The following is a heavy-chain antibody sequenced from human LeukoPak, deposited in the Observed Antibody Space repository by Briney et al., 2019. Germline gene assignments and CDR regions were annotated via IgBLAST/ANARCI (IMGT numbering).Heavy chain of an antibody. V-gene: IGHV3-48*03. CDR2: ISSSSTYI. J-gene: IGHJ4*02. D-gene: IGHD1-1*01. CDR3: AREAYNAFDY. Sequence: PGGSLRLSCAASGFTFSSYEMNWVRQAPGKGLEWVSSISSSSTYIYYADSVKGRFTISRDNAKNSLYLQMNSLRAEDTAFYYCAREAYNAFDYWARGTLVTVSS. CDR1: GFTFSSYE.